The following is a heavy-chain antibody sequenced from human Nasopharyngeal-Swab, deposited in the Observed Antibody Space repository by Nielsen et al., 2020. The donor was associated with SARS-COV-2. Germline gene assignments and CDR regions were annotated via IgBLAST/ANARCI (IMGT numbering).Heavy chain of an antibody. J-gene: IGHJ6*03. V-gene: IGHV1-18*01. CDR2: FIAYNGNT. Sequence: WVRQPPGQGLEWLGWFIAYNGNTNYAQKLQGRVTMTTDTSTSTAYMELRSLRSADTAVYYCARVSREIEYSSSLYYYYYYMDVWGKGTTVTVSS. D-gene: IGHD6-6*01. CDR3: ARVSREIEYSSSLYYYYYYMDV.